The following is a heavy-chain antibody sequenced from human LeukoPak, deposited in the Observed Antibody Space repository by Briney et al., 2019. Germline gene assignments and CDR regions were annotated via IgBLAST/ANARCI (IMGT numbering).Heavy chain of an antibody. CDR3: ARAPKVTTVVRTGYMDV. V-gene: IGHV1-69*13. J-gene: IGHJ6*03. CDR2: IIPIFGTA. CDR1: GGTFSSYA. Sequence: SVKVSCKASGGTFSSYAISWVRQAPGQGLEWMGGIIPIFGTANYAQKFQGRVTITADESTSTAYMELSSLRSEDTAVYYCARAPKVTTVVRTGYMDVWAKGPRSPSP. D-gene: IGHD4-23*01.